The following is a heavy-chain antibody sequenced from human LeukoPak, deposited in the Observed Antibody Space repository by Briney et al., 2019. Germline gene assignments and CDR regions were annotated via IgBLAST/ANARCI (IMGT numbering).Heavy chain of an antibody. J-gene: IGHJ4*02. CDR3: ASTLGYSSGLFDY. D-gene: IGHD6-19*01. V-gene: IGHV4-59*08. CDR1: GGSISSYY. CDR2: IYYSGST. Sequence: SETLSLTCTVSGGSISSYYWSWIRQPPGKGLEWIGYIYYSGSTNYNPSLKSRVTISGDTSKNQFSLKLTSVTAADTAVYYCASTLGYSSGLFDYWGQGTLVTVSS.